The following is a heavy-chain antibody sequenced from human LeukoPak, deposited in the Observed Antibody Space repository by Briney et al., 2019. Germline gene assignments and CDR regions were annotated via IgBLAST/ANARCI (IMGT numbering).Heavy chain of an antibody. CDR3: ARERGYSGYDYSYLSH. Sequence: ASVKVSCKASGYTFTSYGISWVRQAPGQGLEWMGWISAYNGNTNYARKLQGRVTMTTDTSTSTAYMELRSLRSDDTAVYYCARERGYSGYDYSYLSHWGQGTLVTVSS. V-gene: IGHV1-18*01. J-gene: IGHJ4*02. D-gene: IGHD5-12*01. CDR1: GYTFTSYG. CDR2: ISAYNGNT.